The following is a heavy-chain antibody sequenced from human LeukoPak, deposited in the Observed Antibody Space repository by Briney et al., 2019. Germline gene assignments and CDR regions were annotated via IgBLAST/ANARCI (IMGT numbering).Heavy chain of an antibody. D-gene: IGHD6-6*01. Sequence: GGSLRLSCAASGFTFSTYWMSWVRQAPGKGLEWVANIKQDGSEKFYVDSVKGRFTISRDNAKNSLYLQMNSLRAEDTAVYYCARVYSSSSGRALDYWGQGTLVTVSS. J-gene: IGHJ4*02. CDR2: IKQDGSEK. V-gene: IGHV3-7*01. CDR3: ARVYSSSSGRALDY. CDR1: GFTFSTYW.